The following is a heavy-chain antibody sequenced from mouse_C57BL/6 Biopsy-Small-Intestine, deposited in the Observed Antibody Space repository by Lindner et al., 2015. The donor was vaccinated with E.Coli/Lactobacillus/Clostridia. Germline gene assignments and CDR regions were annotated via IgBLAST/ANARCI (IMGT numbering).Heavy chain of an antibody. D-gene: IGHD2-1*01. V-gene: IGHV5-6*01. CDR3: AGQFYGNFAY. CDR1: GFTFSTYG. Sequence: VQLQESGGDLVKPGGFLKLSCAASGFTFSTYGMSWVRQTPDKRLEWVATISSGGSYTYYPDSVKGRVTVSRDNAKQTLYLQMSSLKSEDTAMYYCAGQFYGNFAYWGQGTLVTVSA. CDR2: ISSGGSYT. J-gene: IGHJ3*01.